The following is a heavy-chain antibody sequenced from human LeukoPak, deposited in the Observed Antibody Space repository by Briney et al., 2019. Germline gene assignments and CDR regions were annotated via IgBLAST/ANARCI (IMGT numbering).Heavy chain of an antibody. D-gene: IGHD4-17*01. J-gene: IGHJ3*02. CDR1: GFTFSNFW. V-gene: IGHV3-23*01. CDR2: ISGSGGST. CDR3: AKGGRNYGDYVWAADDAFDI. Sequence: GGSLRLSCAASGFTFSNFWMNWVRQAPGKGPEWVSAISGSGGSTYYADSVKGRFTISRDNSKNTLYLQMNSLRAEDTAVYYCAKGGRNYGDYVWAADDAFDIWGQGTMVTVSS.